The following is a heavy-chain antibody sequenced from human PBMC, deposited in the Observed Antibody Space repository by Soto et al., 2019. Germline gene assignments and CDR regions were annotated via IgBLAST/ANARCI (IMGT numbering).Heavy chain of an antibody. D-gene: IGHD3-22*01. Sequence: QVTLKESGPVLVKPTETLTLTCTVSGFSLSNARMDVSWIRQPPGKALEWLAHIFSNDEKSYSTSLKSRLTISKDTSKSQVVLTMTNMDPVDTATYYCARIGYYYDSSGYYYTWFDPWGQGTLVTVSS. J-gene: IGHJ5*02. CDR3: ARIGYYYDSSGYYYTWFDP. V-gene: IGHV2-26*01. CDR2: IFSNDEK. CDR1: GFSLSNARMD.